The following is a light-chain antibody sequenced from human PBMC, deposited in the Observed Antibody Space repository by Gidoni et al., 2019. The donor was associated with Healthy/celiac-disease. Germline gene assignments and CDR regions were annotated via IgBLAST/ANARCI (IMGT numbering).Light chain of an antibody. Sequence: DIQMTQSPSPLSASVGDRVTIPFRASQSLSSWLAWYQQKPGKAPKLLIYKASSLESGVPSRFSGSGSGKEFTLTISSLQPDDFATYYCQQYNSYPLAFGQGTKVEIK. V-gene: IGKV1-5*03. CDR2: KAS. J-gene: IGKJ1*01. CDR1: QSLSSW. CDR3: QQYNSYPLA.